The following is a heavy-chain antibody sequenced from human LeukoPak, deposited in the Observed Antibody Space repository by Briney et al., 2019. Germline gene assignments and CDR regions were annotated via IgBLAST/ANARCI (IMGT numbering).Heavy chain of an antibody. D-gene: IGHD3-10*01. CDR3: ARRGVTQKYFDY. CDR2: IYYSGST. V-gene: IGHV4-31*03. Sequence: SETLSLTCTVSGGSISSGGYYWSWIRQHPGKGLEWIGCIYYSGSTYYNPSLKSRVTISVDTSKNQFSLKLSSATAADTAVYYCARRGVTQKYFDYWGQGTLVTVSS. J-gene: IGHJ4*02. CDR1: GGSISSGGYY.